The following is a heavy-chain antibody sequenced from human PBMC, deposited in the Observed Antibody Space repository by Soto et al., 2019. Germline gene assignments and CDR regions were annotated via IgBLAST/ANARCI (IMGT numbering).Heavy chain of an antibody. V-gene: IGHV1-8*01. CDR1: GYTFTSYD. J-gene: IGHJ6*02. D-gene: IGHD3-22*01. CDR3: AVRPYYYDSSGSPGAYYYYGMDV. Sequence: ASVKVSCKASGYTFTSYDINWVRQATGQGLEWMGWMNPNSGNTGYAQKFQGRVTMTRNTSISTAYMELSSLRSEDTAVYYCAVRPYYYDSSGSPGAYYYYGMDVWGQGTTVTVSS. CDR2: MNPNSGNT.